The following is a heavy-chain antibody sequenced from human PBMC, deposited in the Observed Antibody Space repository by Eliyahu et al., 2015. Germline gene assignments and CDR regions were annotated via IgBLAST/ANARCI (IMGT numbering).Heavy chain of an antibody. V-gene: IGHV3-48*04. Sequence: EVQLVESGGGLVQPGGSLRVSCAASGFVFNTYSMNWVRQAPGKGLEYIAYISGGSTSTYYADSVKGRFTISRDNAKNSVYLHMNSLRAEDTAVYYCARRSDYFDSWGQGTLVTVSS. CDR1: GFVFNTYS. CDR3: ARRSDYFDS. D-gene: IGHD6-19*01. J-gene: IGHJ4*02. CDR2: ISGGSTST.